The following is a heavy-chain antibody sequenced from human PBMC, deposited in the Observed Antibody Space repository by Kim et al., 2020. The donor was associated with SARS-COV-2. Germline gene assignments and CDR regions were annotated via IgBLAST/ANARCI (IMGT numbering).Heavy chain of an antibody. Sequence: SETLSLTCTVSGYSISSGYYWGWIRQPPGKGLEWIGSIYHSGSTYYNPSLKSRVTISVDTSKNQFSLKLSSVTAADTAVYYCARVSPDYFDYWGQGTLVTVSS. CDR1: GYSISSGYY. J-gene: IGHJ4*02. CDR3: ARVSPDYFDY. V-gene: IGHV4-38-2*02. CDR2: IYHSGST.